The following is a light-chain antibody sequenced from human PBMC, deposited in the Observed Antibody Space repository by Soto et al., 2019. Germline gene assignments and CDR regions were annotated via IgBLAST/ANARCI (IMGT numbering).Light chain of an antibody. Sequence: EIVLTQSPGTLSLSPGERATLYCRASQSVSSSYLAWYQQKPGQAPRLLIYGASSRATGIPDRFSGSGSGTDFTLTISRLEPEDFAVYYCQQYGSSPPSTLGQGTRLEI. CDR2: GAS. CDR1: QSVSSSY. V-gene: IGKV3-20*01. J-gene: IGKJ5*01. CDR3: QQYGSSPPST.